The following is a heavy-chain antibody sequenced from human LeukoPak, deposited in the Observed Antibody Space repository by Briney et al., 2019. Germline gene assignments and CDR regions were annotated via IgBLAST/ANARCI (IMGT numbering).Heavy chain of an antibody. D-gene: IGHD2-2*03. V-gene: IGHV4-34*01. CDR2: INHRGST. Sequence: PSETLSLTCAVYGGSFSGYYWSWIRQPPGKWLEWPAEINHRGSTNYNPSLKSRVTISVDTSKNKSSLKLCSVTAADTAVYYCARGAGYCSSTSCYFDYWGQGTLVTVSS. CDR3: ARGAGYCSSTSCYFDY. CDR1: GGSFSGYY. J-gene: IGHJ4*02.